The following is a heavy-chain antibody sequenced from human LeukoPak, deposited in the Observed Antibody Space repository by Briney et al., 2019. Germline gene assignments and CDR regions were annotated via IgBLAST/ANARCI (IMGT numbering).Heavy chain of an antibody. CDR3: ARVPPRGYSYGLFDY. D-gene: IGHD5-18*01. V-gene: IGHV4-59*01. CDR2: IYYSGST. J-gene: IGHJ4*02. Sequence: PSETLSLTCTVSGGSISSYYWSWIRQPPGKGLEWIGYIYYSGSTNYNPSLKSRVTISVDTSKNQFSLKLSSVTAADTAVYYCARVPPRGYSYGLFDYWGQGTLVTVSS. CDR1: GGSISSYY.